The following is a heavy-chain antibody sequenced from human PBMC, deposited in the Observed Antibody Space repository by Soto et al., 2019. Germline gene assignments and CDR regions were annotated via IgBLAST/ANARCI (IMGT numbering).Heavy chain of an antibody. CDR1: GYTFINYY. D-gene: IGHD6-19*01. J-gene: IGHJ3*02. CDR2: INPNGGST. V-gene: IGHV1-46*01. CDR3: AREKWLVRRNDPFDI. Sequence: QVQLVQYGAEVKKPGASVKVSCKASGYTFINYYMHWVRQAPGQGLEWMGIINPNGGSTTYAQKFQGIVTLTRNTSTNTDNMELSSLRSEDTAVYYCAREKWLVRRNDPFDIWGQGTMVTVSS.